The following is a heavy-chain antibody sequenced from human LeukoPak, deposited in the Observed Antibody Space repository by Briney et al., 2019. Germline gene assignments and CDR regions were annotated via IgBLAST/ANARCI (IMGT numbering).Heavy chain of an antibody. Sequence: PGGSLRLSCAASGFTFSSYGMHWVRQAPGKGLEWVAGIPYDGSNKYYADSVKGRFTISRDNSKNTLDLQMNSLRTEDTAVYYCAKETLLSFDYWGQGTLVTVSS. D-gene: IGHD2-15*01. V-gene: IGHV3-30*18. CDR3: AKETLLSFDY. CDR1: GFTFSSYG. J-gene: IGHJ4*02. CDR2: IPYDGSNK.